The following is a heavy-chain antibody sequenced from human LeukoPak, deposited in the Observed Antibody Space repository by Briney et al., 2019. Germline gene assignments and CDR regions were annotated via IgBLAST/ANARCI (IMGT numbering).Heavy chain of an antibody. CDR1: GYTFTSYG. D-gene: IGHD2-15*01. V-gene: IGHV1-18*01. J-gene: IGHJ6*03. Sequence: ASVKVSCKASGYTFTSYGISWVRQAPGQGLEWMGWISAYNGNTNYAQKLQGRVTMTTDTSTSTAYMELRSLRSDDTAVYYCARDGGLYCSGGSCYSSYYCYYMDAWGKGTTVTVSS. CDR3: ARDGGLYCSGGSCYSSYYCYYMDA. CDR2: ISAYNGNT.